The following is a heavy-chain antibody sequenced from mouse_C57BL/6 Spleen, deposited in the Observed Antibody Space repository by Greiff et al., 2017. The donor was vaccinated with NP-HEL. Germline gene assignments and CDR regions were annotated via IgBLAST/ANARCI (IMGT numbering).Heavy chain of an antibody. D-gene: IGHD3-1*01. CDR3: ARSGRSYWYFDV. J-gene: IGHJ1*01. V-gene: IGHV1-64*01. CDR1: GYTFTSYW. Sequence: VQLQQPGAELVKPGASVKLSCKASGYTFTSYWMHWVKQRPGQGLEWIGMIHPNSGSTNYNEKFKSKATLTVDKSSSTAYMQLSSLTSEDSAVYYCARSGRSYWYFDVWGPGTTVTVSS. CDR2: IHPNSGST.